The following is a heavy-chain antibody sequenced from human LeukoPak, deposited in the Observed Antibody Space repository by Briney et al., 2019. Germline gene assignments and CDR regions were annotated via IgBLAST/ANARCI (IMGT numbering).Heavy chain of an antibody. V-gene: IGHV2-5*02. Sequence: SGPTLVNPTQTLTLTCTFSGFSLSTSGVRVGWIRQPPGKALEWLALIYWDDDKRYSPSLKSRLTITKDTSKNQVVLTMTNMDPVDTATYYCAHTLPPYVSSGLPDAFDIWGQGTMVTVSS. CDR1: GFSLSTSGVR. CDR3: AHTLPPYVSSGLPDAFDI. D-gene: IGHD3-22*01. CDR2: IYWDDDK. J-gene: IGHJ3*02.